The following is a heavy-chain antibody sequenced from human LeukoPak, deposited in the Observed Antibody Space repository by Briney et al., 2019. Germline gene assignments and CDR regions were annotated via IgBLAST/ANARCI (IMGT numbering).Heavy chain of an antibody. V-gene: IGHV4-59*01. CDR2: IYYSGSP. CDR3: AYGGDAYKTGY. Sequence: SETLSLTCTVSGASITDYYWSWIRQPPAKGLEWIGYIYYSGSPNYNPSLKSRVTLSLDTSQSQFSLKLTSVTAADTAVYYCAYGGDAYKTGYWGQGTLVTVSS. J-gene: IGHJ4*02. D-gene: IGHD5-24*01. CDR1: GASITDYY.